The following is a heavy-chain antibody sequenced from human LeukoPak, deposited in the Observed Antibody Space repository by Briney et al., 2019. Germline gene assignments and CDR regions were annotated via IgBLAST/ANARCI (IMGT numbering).Heavy chain of an antibody. CDR2: IYHSGST. V-gene: IGHV4-38-2*02. CDR1: GYSISSGYY. Sequence: SETLSLTCTVSGYSISSGYYWGWIRQPPGKGLEWIGSIYHSGSTYYNPSLKSRVTISVDTSKNQFSLKLSSVTAADTAVYYCARVDYGDYGVVFGAFDIWGQGTMVTVSS. CDR3: ARVDYGDYGVVFGAFDI. J-gene: IGHJ3*02. D-gene: IGHD4-17*01.